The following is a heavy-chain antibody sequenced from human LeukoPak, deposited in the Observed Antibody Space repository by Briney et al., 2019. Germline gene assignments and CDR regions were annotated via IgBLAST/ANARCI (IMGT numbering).Heavy chain of an antibody. CDR1: GFTFDDCG. Sequence: GGSLRLSCAASGFTFDDCGMSWVRQAPGKGLEWVSGINWNGGSTGYADSVKGRFTISRDNAKNSLYLQMNSLRAEDTALYYCARVSDILTGYFATDYWGQGTLVTVSS. CDR2: INWNGGST. D-gene: IGHD3-9*01. J-gene: IGHJ4*02. CDR3: ARVSDILTGYFATDY. V-gene: IGHV3-20*04.